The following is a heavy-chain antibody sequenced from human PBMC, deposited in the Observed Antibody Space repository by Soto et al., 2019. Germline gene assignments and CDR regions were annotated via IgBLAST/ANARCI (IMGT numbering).Heavy chain of an antibody. Sequence: GASVKVSCKASGGTFSSYAISWVRQAPGQGLEWMGGIIPIFGTANYAQKFQGRVTITADESTSTAYMELSSLRSEDTAVYYCARDPYNWNSGDYYYYYGMDVWGQGTTVTVSS. V-gene: IGHV1-69*13. CDR1: GGTFSSYA. J-gene: IGHJ6*02. CDR3: ARDPYNWNSGDYYYYYGMDV. D-gene: IGHD1-7*01. CDR2: IIPIFGTA.